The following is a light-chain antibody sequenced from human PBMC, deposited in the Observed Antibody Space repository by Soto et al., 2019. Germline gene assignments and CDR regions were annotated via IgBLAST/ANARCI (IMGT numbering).Light chain of an antibody. CDR3: QQYGSSLVT. CDR1: QSVSSSY. V-gene: IGKV3-20*01. CDR2: GAS. J-gene: IGKJ5*01. Sequence: EMVLTQSPGTLSLSPGERATLSCRASQSVSSSYLAWYQQKPGQAPRLLIYGASSRATGIPDRFSGSGSGTDFTLTISRLETEDFAVYYCQQYGSSLVTFGQGTRLEI.